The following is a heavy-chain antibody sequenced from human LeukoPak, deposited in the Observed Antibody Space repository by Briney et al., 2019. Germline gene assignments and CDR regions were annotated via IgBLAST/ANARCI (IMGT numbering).Heavy chain of an antibody. CDR2: VSSDGTT. V-gene: IGHV4-59*08. CDR1: GASLTTSF. Sequence: PSETLSVTCSVSGASLTTSFCSWGRQSPGKGLEWIGYVSSDGTTNYTPALRSRRIMSDDTAKTHISLLLTSVTAADTAIYYCARLDCVLEGCYNHRGRGTLVTVSS. D-gene: IGHD2-15*01. CDR3: ARLDCVLEGCYNH. J-gene: IGHJ4*02.